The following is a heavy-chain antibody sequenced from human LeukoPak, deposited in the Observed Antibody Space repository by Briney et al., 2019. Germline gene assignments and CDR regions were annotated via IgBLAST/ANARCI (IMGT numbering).Heavy chain of an antibody. CDR1: GFTFSSSA. V-gene: IGHV3-23*01. D-gene: IGHD3-22*01. J-gene: IGHJ4*02. CDR3: AKTLTAITQSYYYDSSGYDY. CDR2: ISGSGGST. Sequence: GGSLRLSCAASGFTFSSSAMSWVRQAPGKGLEWVSAISGSGGSTYYADSVKGRFTISRDNSKSTLYLQMNSLRAEDTAVYYCAKTLTAITQSYYYDSSGYDYWGQGTLVTVSS.